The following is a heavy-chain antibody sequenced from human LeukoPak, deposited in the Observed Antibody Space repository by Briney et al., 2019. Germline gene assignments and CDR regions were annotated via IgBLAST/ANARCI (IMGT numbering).Heavy chain of an antibody. J-gene: IGHJ4*02. Sequence: GGSLRLSCAASGFTFSSYGMHWVRQAPGKGLEWVAFIRYDGSNKYYADSVKGRFTMSRDNSKNTLYLQMNSLRAEDTAVYYCAKDWDDYYGSGSYFDYWGQGTLVTVSS. CDR3: AKDWDDYYGSGSYFDY. V-gene: IGHV3-30*02. CDR1: GFTFSSYG. CDR2: IRYDGSNK. D-gene: IGHD3-10*01.